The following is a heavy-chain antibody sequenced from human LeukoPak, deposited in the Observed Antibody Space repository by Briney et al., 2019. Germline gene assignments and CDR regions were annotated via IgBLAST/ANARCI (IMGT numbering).Heavy chain of an antibody. D-gene: IGHD2-8*01. V-gene: IGHV3-20*04. CDR3: AREGIYCVNGVCYLDY. J-gene: IGHJ4*02. CDR2: ISWNGGNT. Sequence: PGGSLRLSCAASGFKFDDYGMSWVRQAPGKGLEWVSGISWNGGNTGYAGSVKGRFTISRDNAKNSLFLQVNSLRADDTAFYYCAREGIYCVNGVCYLDYWGQGTLVTVSS. CDR1: GFKFDDYG.